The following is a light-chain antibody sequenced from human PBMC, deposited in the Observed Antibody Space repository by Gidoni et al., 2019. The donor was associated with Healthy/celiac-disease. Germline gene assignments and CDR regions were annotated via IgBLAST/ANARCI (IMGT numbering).Light chain of an antibody. Sequence: EIVMTQSPATLSVSPGERATLSCRASQSVSSNLAWYQQKPGQAPRLLIYGASTRATGIPARLSGSGSGTELTLTISSLQSEDFAVYYCQQYNNWHWTFGQGTKVEIK. CDR3: QQYNNWHWT. V-gene: IGKV3-15*01. J-gene: IGKJ1*01. CDR1: QSVSSN. CDR2: GAS.